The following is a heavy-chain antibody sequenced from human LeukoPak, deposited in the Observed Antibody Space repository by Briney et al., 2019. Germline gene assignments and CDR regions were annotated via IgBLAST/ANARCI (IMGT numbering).Heavy chain of an antibody. CDR1: GGSISSYY. V-gene: IGHV4-59*01. Sequence: SETLSLTCTVSGGSISSYYWSWIRQPPGKGLEWSGYIYYSGSTNYNPSLKSRVTISVDTSKNQFSLKLSSVTAADTAVYYCARVHDNYYYYGMDVWGQGTTVTVSS. D-gene: IGHD3-9*01. CDR3: ARVHDNYYYYGMDV. CDR2: IYYSGST. J-gene: IGHJ6*02.